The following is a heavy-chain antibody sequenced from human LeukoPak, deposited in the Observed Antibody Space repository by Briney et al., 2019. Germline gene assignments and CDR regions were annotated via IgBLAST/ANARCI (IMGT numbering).Heavy chain of an antibody. CDR3: AREWSLATFDY. D-gene: IGHD1-26*01. J-gene: IGHJ4*02. CDR2: INSDGSST. V-gene: IGHV3-74*01. CDR1: GFTFSSYW. Sequence: GRSLRLSCAASGFTFSSYWMHWVRQAPGKGLVWVSRINSDGSSTSYADSVKGRFTISRDNAKNSLYLQMNSLRAEDTAVYYCAREWSLATFDYWGQGTLVTVSS.